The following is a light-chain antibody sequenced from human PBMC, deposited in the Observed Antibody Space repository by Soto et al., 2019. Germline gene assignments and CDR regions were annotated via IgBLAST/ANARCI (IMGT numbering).Light chain of an antibody. V-gene: IGKV1-39*01. CDR1: QSISSY. CDR2: AAS. Sequence: DLQMSKSPSSLSAAVGDRVTITCRASQSISSYLNWYQQKPGKAPKLLIYAASSLQSGVPSRFSGSGSGTDFTLTISSLQPEDFATYYCQQSYSTPLTFGGGTKVAIK. J-gene: IGKJ4*01. CDR3: QQSYSTPLT.